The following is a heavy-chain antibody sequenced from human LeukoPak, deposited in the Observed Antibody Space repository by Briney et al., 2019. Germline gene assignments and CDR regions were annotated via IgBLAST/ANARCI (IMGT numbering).Heavy chain of an antibody. J-gene: IGHJ5*02. CDR1: GGTFSSYA. CDR2: IIPILGIA. V-gene: IGHV1-69*04. Sequence: ASVKVSCKASGGTFSSYAISWVRQAPGQGLEWMGRIIPILGIANYAQKFQGRVTITADKSTSTAYMELSSLRSEDTAVYYCARDFPPPLSWFDPWGQGTLVTVSS. CDR3: ARDFPPPLSWFDP.